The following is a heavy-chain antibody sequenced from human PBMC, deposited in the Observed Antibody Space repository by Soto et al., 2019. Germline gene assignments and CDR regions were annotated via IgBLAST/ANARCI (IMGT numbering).Heavy chain of an antibody. D-gene: IGHD2-2*01. CDR2: INTNTGNP. V-gene: IGHV7-4-1*01. Sequence: ASVKVSCKAARYTFTSYAMNCLRQAPGQVLDWMGWINTNTGNPTYAQGFTGRFVFSLDTSASTAYLQICSLKAEDTAVYYCARSDCSSTSCYEPYYYYGMDVWGQGTTVTVSS. CDR3: ARSDCSSTSCYEPYYYYGMDV. CDR1: RYTFTSYA. J-gene: IGHJ6*02.